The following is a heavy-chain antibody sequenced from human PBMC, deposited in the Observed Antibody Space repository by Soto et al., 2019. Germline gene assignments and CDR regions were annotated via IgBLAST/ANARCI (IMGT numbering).Heavy chain of an antibody. J-gene: IGHJ5*02. Sequence: QVQLQESGPGLVKPSGTLSLTCAVSGDSITSSAWWSCVRQPPGKGLEWIGEIHLGGTTNYNPSLMSRVNISVDKSKNHFSLTLNSVTAADTAIYDCARGDNCGLDLWGQGTLVSVSS. D-gene: IGHD1-20*01. CDR3: ARGDNCGLDL. CDR2: IHLGGTT. CDR1: GDSITSSAW. V-gene: IGHV4-4*02.